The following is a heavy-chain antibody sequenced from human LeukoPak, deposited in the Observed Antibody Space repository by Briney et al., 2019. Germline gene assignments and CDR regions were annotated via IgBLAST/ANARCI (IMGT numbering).Heavy chain of an antibody. Sequence: ASVKVSCKASGYTFTSYGISWVRQAPGQGLEWMGWISAYNGNTNYAQKLQDRVTMTTDTSTSTAYMELRSLRSDDTAVYYCARGLQRITGTTWFDPWGQGTLVTVSS. D-gene: IGHD1-7*01. CDR2: ISAYNGNT. J-gene: IGHJ5*02. CDR3: ARGLQRITGTTWFDP. CDR1: GYTFTSYG. V-gene: IGHV1-18*01.